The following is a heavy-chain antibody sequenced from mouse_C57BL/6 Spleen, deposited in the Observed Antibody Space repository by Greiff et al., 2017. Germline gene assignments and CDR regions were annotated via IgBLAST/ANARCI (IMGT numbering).Heavy chain of an antibody. J-gene: IGHJ1*03. CDR1: GYSITSGYY. V-gene: IGHV3-6*01. CDR3: ARGGHYYGSSWYFDV. CDR2: ISYDGSN. D-gene: IGHD1-1*01. Sequence: VQLQQSGPGLVKPSQSLSLTCSVTGYSITSGYYWNWIRQFPGNKLEWMGYISYDGSNNYNPSLKNRISITRDTSKNQFFLKLKSLTTEYTATYYCARGGHYYGSSWYFDVWGTGTTVTVSS.